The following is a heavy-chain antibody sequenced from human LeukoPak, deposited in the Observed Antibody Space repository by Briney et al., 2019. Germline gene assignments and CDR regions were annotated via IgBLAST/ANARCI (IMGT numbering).Heavy chain of an antibody. J-gene: IGHJ4*02. Sequence: GGSLRHSCEVFGFTLSTSAMSWVRQAPEKGLEWVSGIRASDDTTYYVDSVKGRFTVSRDNSKNTLYLQMNSLRVEDTAVYYCRFYTSGSDYWGQGTLVTVSS. D-gene: IGHD3-22*01. CDR2: IRASDDTT. V-gene: IGHV3-23*01. CDR3: RFYTSGSDY. CDR1: GFTLSTSA.